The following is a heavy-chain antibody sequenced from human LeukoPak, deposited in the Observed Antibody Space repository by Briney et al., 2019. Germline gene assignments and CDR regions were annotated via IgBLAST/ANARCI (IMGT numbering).Heavy chain of an antibody. Sequence: GGSLRLSCEASGFTVSCNYMNWVRQAPGKGLEWVSAISGSGGSTYYADSVKGRFTISRDNSKNTLYLQMNSLRAEDTAVYYCAKDCSSTSCLDYWGQGTLVTVSS. CDR3: AKDCSSTSCLDY. V-gene: IGHV3-23*01. J-gene: IGHJ4*02. CDR2: ISGSGGST. CDR1: GFTVSCNY. D-gene: IGHD2-2*01.